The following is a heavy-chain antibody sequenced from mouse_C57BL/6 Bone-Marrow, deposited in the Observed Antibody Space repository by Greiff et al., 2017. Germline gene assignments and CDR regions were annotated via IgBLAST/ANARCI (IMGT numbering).Heavy chain of an antibody. CDR2: IHPSDSDT. Sequence: QVQLQQPGAELVKPGASVKVSCKASGYTFTSYWMHWVKQRPGQGLEWIGRIHPSDSDTNYNQKFKGKATLTVDKSSSTAYMHLSSLTSEDSAVYYCAIHDYDPYYFDDWGQGTTLTVSS. D-gene: IGHD2-4*01. CDR3: AIHDYDPYYFDD. J-gene: IGHJ2*01. V-gene: IGHV1-74*01. CDR1: GYTFTSYW.